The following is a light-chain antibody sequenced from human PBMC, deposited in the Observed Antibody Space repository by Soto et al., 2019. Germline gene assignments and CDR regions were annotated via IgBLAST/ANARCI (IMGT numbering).Light chain of an antibody. Sequence: EIVLTQYPATLSLSPGESVTLSCRASQSVSSNLAWYQQKPGQAPRLLMYDASKRATGIPARFSGSGSGTDFTLTISRLEPEDFAVYHCQQRSDWPITFGQGTRLEIK. CDR2: DAS. J-gene: IGKJ5*01. CDR1: QSVSSN. CDR3: QQRSDWPIT. V-gene: IGKV3-11*01.